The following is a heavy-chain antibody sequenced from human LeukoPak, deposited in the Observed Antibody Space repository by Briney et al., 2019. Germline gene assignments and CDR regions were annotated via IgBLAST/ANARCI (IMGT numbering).Heavy chain of an antibody. D-gene: IGHD3-22*01. V-gene: IGHV5-51*01. CDR3: ARTMYYYDSSGTNQATYFDY. Sequence: GESLKISCKGSGYSFTSYWIGWVRQMPGKGLEWMGIIHPRDSDSRYSPSFQGQVTISVDKSINTAYLLWSSLKASDTAIYYCARTMYYYDSSGTNQATYFDYWGQGTLVTVSS. J-gene: IGHJ4*02. CDR1: GYSFTSYW. CDR2: IHPRDSDS.